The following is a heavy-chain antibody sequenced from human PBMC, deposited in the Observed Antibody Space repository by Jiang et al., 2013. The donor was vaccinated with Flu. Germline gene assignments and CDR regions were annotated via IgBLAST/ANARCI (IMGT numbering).Heavy chain of an antibody. CDR1: GGSLSGSSYY. CDR2: IYYTGST. CDR3: ARQWVSGDSAGPPRYYFQY. D-gene: IGHD1-26*01. V-gene: IGHV4-39*01. Sequence: GLVKPSETLSLTCTVSGGSLSGSSYYWGWIRQPPGKGLEWIGSIYYTGSTYYNPPLKSRLTISLDRPKNQFSLNLRSVTAADTAVYYCARQWVSGDSAGPPRYYFQYWGQGILVTVSS. J-gene: IGHJ4*02.